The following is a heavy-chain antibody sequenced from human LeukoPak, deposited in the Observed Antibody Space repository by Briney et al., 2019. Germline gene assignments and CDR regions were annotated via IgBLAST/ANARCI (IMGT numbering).Heavy chain of an antibody. J-gene: IGHJ6*03. CDR1: GFTFSSYS. Sequence: PGGSLSLSCAASGFTFSSYSMNWVRQAPGKGLEGVSSIISSSSYIYYADSVKCRFTISRDNAKNSLYLQMNSLRAEDTAVYYCARGRGSSEDYYYYYMDVWGKGTTVTVSS. CDR2: IISSSSYI. D-gene: IGHD6-13*01. CDR3: ARGRGSSEDYYYYYMDV. V-gene: IGHV3-21*01.